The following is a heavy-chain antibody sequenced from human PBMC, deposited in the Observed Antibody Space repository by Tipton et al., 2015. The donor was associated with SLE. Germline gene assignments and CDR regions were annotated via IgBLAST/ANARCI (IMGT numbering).Heavy chain of an antibody. CDR2: ISYDGTNE. V-gene: IGHV3-30*04. Sequence: SLRLSCVASGFKFSGHAMHWVRQAPGKGLEWVGVISYDGTNEYHADSVKGRFTISRDNSKNTLDLQMNSLRPDDTAVYYCVRGLHLYGSGKTDAFDIWGQGTMVTVS. CDR1: GFKFSGHA. D-gene: IGHD3-10*01. CDR3: VRGLHLYGSGKTDAFDI. J-gene: IGHJ3*02.